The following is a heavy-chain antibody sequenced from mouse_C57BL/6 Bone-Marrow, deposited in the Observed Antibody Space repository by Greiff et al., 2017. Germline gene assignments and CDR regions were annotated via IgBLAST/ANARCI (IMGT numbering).Heavy chain of an antibody. CDR2: INPNNGGT. V-gene: IGHV1-18*01. CDR3: ARVGYCGNCGV. CDR1: GYTFTDYN. D-gene: IGHD2-3*01. J-gene: IGHJ1*03. Sequence: VQLQQSGPELVKPGASVKIPCKASGYTFTDYNMDWVKQSHGKSLEWIGDINPNNGGTIYNQKFKGKATLTVDKSSSTAYLELRSLPSEDSAVYDCARVGYCGNCGVWGTGTTVTVAS.